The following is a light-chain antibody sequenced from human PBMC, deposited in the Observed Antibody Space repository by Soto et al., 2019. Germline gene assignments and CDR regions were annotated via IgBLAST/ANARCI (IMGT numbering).Light chain of an antibody. CDR2: DAS. Sequence: EIVLTQSPGTLSLSPGERATLSCRTSQSVSSVYVAWYQHKPGQAPRLLIYDASTRAAGIPDRFVGSGSGTDFTLTINRLESEDFAVYYCQQFGSSPLLTFGGGTKVDIK. CDR3: QQFGSSPLLT. CDR1: QSVSSVY. V-gene: IGKV3-20*01. J-gene: IGKJ4*01.